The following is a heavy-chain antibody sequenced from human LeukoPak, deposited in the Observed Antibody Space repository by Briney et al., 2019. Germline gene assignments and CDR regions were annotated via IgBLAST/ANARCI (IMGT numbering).Heavy chain of an antibody. Sequence: PSETLSLTCTVSGGSISTYYWSWIRQPPGKGLEWIGYIYYSGSINYNPSLKSRVTMSVDTSKNQFSLKLSSVTAADTAVYYCARDRSYVDYWGQGTLVTVSS. CDR3: ARDRSYVDY. J-gene: IGHJ4*02. V-gene: IGHV4-59*12. CDR2: IYYSGSI. CDR1: GGSISTYY. D-gene: IGHD2-2*01.